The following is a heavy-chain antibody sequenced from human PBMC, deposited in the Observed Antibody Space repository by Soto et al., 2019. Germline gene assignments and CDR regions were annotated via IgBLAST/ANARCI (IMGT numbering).Heavy chain of an antibody. D-gene: IGHD2-2*01. CDR2: ISYDGSNK. Sequence: GGSLRLSCAASGFTFSSYGMHWVRQAPGKGLEWVAVISYDGSNKYYADSVKGRFTISRDNSKNTLYLQMNSLRAEDTAVYYCAKEKGCSSTSCYAGQYYYYGMDVWGQGTTVTVSS. J-gene: IGHJ6*02. CDR1: GFTFSSYG. V-gene: IGHV3-30*18. CDR3: AKEKGCSSTSCYAGQYYYYGMDV.